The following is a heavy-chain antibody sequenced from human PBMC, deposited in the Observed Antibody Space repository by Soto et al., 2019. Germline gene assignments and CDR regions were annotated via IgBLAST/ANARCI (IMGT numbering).Heavy chain of an antibody. D-gene: IGHD2-21*02. J-gene: IGHJ4*02. Sequence: QVQLVESGGGVVQPGRSLRLSCAASGFTFSSYGMHWVRQAPGKGLEWVAVIWYDGSNKYYADSVKGRFTISRDNSKNTLYLQMNTLRAEDTAVYFCAREDTVATLRFWGQGTLVTVSS. V-gene: IGHV3-33*01. CDR2: IWYDGSNK. CDR1: GFTFSSYG. CDR3: AREDTVATLRF.